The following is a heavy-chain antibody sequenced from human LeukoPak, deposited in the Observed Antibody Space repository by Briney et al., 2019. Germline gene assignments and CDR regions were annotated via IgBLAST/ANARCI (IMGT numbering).Heavy chain of an antibody. D-gene: IGHD5-24*01. CDR2: IRYDGSNK. CDR3: AKDGYNYSDY. V-gene: IGHV3-30*02. Sequence: SLRLSCAASGFTFSNYGMHWVRQAPGKGLEWVAFIRYDGSNKDYADSVKGRFTISRDNSKNTLYLQMNSLRAEDTAVYYCAKDGYNYSDYWGQGTLVTVSS. J-gene: IGHJ4*02. CDR1: GFTFSNYG.